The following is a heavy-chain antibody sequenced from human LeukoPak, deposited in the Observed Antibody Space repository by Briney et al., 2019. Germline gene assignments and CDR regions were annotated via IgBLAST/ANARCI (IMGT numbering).Heavy chain of an antibody. Sequence: SETLSLTCTVSGGSISTYWWSWIRQPPGKGLEWLGYIHYSGNNNYNPSLKSRLTMSVDTSKNHLSLNLNSVTAADTAVYYCARGYFDWLSFDYWGQGVLVAVSS. CDR3: ARGYFDWLSFDY. J-gene: IGHJ4*02. CDR1: GGSISTYW. D-gene: IGHD3-9*01. CDR2: IHYSGNN. V-gene: IGHV4-59*01.